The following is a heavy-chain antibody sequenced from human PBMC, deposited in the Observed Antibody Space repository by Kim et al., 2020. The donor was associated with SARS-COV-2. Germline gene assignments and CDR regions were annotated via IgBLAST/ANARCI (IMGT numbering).Heavy chain of an antibody. D-gene: IGHD3-10*01. Sequence: KSRVTISVDTSKNQFSLKLGSVTAADTAVYYCARHDGRMVRGVSQRNFDYWGQGTLVTVSS. V-gene: IGHV4-39*01. CDR3: ARHDGRMVRGVSQRNFDY. J-gene: IGHJ4*02.